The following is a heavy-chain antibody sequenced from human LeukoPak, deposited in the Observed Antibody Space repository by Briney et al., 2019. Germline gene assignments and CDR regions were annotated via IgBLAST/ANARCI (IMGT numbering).Heavy chain of an antibody. V-gene: IGHV1-2*02. D-gene: IGHD3-10*01. CDR3: ARGGSGSYFSWLDP. CDR2: INPNSGGT. J-gene: IGHJ5*02. CDR1: GYTFTDYY. Sequence: ASVKVSCKASGYTFTDYYIHWVRQAPGQGLECMGWINPNSGGTNYAQKFQGRVTMTRGTSISTAYMELSRLRSDDTAVYYCARGGSGSYFSWLDPWGQGTLVTVSS.